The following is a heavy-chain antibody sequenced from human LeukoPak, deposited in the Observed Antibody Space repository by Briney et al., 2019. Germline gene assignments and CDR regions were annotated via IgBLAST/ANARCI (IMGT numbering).Heavy chain of an antibody. Sequence: ASVKVSCKASGYTFTSYGISWVRQAPGQGLEWMGWISAYNGNTNYAQKLQGRVTMTTDTSTSTAYMELRSLRSDDTALYYCAKDAGGRWPLYYFDYWGQGTLVTVSS. CDR2: ISAYNGNT. V-gene: IGHV1-18*01. CDR1: GYTFTSYG. D-gene: IGHD1-26*01. J-gene: IGHJ4*02. CDR3: AKDAGGRWPLYYFDY.